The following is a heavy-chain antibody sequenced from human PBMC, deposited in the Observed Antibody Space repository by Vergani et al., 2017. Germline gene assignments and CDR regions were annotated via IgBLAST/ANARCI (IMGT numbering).Heavy chain of an antibody. CDR1: GYTFTGYY. J-gene: IGHJ5*02. V-gene: IGHV1-2*04. Sequence: QVQLVQSGAEVKKPGASVKVSCKASGYTFTGYYMHWVRQAPGQGLAWMGWINPNSGGTNYAQKFQGWVTMTRDTSISTAYMELSRLRSDDTAVYYCARXLFYSSSWYEVGNWFDPWGQGTLVTVSS. CDR2: INPNSGGT. CDR3: ARXLFYSSSWYEVGNWFDP. D-gene: IGHD6-13*01.